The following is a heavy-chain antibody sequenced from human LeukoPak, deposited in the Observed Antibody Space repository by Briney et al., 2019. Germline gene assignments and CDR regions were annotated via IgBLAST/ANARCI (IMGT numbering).Heavy chain of an antibody. CDR2: IYYSGST. CDR1: GGSISSSSYY. D-gene: IGHD1-26*01. CDR3: ARSGSYFSFDI. Sequence: PSETLSLTCTVSGGSISSSSYYWGWIRQPPGKGLEWIGSIYYSGSTYYNPSLKSRVTISVDTSKNQFSLKLSSLTAADTAVYYCARSGSYFSFDIWGQGTMVTVSS. V-gene: IGHV4-39*07. J-gene: IGHJ3*02.